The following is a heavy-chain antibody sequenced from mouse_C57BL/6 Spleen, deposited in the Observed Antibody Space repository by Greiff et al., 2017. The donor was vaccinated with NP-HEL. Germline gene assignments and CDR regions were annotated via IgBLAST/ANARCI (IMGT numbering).Heavy chain of an antibody. Sequence: LQESGPELVKPGASVKISCKASGYAFSSSWMNWVKQRPGKGLEWIGRIYPGDGDTNYNGKFKGKATLTADKSSSTAYMQLSSLTSEDSAVYFCARGDDAMDYWGQGTSVTVSS. J-gene: IGHJ4*01. D-gene: IGHD2-12*01. CDR3: ARGDDAMDY. CDR2: IYPGDGDT. V-gene: IGHV1-82*01. CDR1: GYAFSSSW.